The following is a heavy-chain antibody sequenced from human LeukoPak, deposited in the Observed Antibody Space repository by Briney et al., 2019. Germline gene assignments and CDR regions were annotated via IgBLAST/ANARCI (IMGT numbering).Heavy chain of an antibody. J-gene: IGHJ4*02. Sequence: RSSETLSLTCTVSGGSISSYYWSWIRQPPGKGLEWIGYIYYSGSTNCNPSLKSRVTISVDTSKNQFSLKLSSVTAADTAVYYCARVPTSTVTTGYYFDYWGQGTLVTVSS. V-gene: IGHV4-59*01. CDR3: ARVPTSTVTTGYYFDY. CDR2: IYYSGST. CDR1: GGSISSYY. D-gene: IGHD4-17*01.